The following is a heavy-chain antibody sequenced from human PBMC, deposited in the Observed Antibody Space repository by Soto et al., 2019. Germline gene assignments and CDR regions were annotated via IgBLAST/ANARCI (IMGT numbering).Heavy chain of an antibody. CDR2: ISYDGSNK. Sequence: PGGSLRLSCAASGFTFSSYGMHWVRQAPGKGLEWVAVISYDGSNKYYADSVKGRFTISRDNSKNTLYLQMNSLRAEDTAVYYCARPARILYHINYYYYGMDVWGQGTTVTVSS. J-gene: IGHJ6*02. D-gene: IGHD2-8*01. V-gene: IGHV3-30*03. CDR3: ARPARILYHINYYYYGMDV. CDR1: GFTFSSYG.